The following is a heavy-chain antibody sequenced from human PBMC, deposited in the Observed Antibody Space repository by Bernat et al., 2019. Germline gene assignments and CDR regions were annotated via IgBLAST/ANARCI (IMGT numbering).Heavy chain of an antibody. J-gene: IGHJ6*03. CDR2: INSDGSVT. CDR3: ANDGQLTPYFYYYMDV. D-gene: IGHD3-10*01. CDR1: GFTFSSYW. V-gene: IGHV3-74*01. Sequence: EVQLVESGGGLVQPGGSLRLSCAASGFTFSSYWMHWVRQAPGKGLVWLSRINSDGSVTAYADSVKGRFTISRDNAKNTLYLQMNSLRAEDTAVYYCANDGQLTPYFYYYMDVWGRGTTVTVSS.